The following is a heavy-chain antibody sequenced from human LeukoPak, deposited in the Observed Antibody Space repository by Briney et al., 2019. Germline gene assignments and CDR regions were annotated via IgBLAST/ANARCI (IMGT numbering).Heavy chain of an antibody. J-gene: IGHJ4*02. V-gene: IGHV3-15*01. CDR3: TTDHGLGYCSSTSCYTNDY. Sequence: GGSLRLSCAASGFTFSNAWMSWVRQAPGKGLEWVGRIKSKTDGGTTDYAAPVKGRFTISRDGSKNTLYLQMNSLKTEDTAVYYCTTDHGLGYCSSTSCYTNDYWGQGTLVTASS. CDR1: GFTFSNAW. D-gene: IGHD2-2*02. CDR2: IKSKTDGGTT.